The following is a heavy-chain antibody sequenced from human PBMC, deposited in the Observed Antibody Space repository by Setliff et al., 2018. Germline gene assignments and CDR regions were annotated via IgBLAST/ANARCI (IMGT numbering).Heavy chain of an antibody. V-gene: IGHV4-4*08. CDR3: ARAPQYSNFWYALSWFDP. CDR2: ISPSGST. CDR1: GGPMRSFY. Sequence: SETLSLTCTVSGGPMRSFYWSWIRQPPGKGLEWIGHISPSGSTTYNPSVKSRVTISVDTSKNHFSLKLTSVTAADTAVYYCARAPQYSNFWYALSWFDPWGQGTLVTVSS. J-gene: IGHJ5*02. D-gene: IGHD3-3*01.